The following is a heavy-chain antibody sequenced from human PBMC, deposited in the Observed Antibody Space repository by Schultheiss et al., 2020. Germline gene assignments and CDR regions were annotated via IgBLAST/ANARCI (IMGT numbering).Heavy chain of an antibody. CDR3: AKAGGKHYDSSGYYYDNLDY. V-gene: IGHV3-21*01. CDR1: AFTFSNYI. Sequence: GGSLRLSCAASAFTFSNYIMNWVRLAPGKGLEWVSSISSSSSYIYYADSVKGRFTISRHNSKNTLYLQMNSLRVEDTAVYYCAKAGGKHYDSSGYYYDNLDYWGQGTLVNVSS. D-gene: IGHD3-22*01. CDR2: ISSSSSYI. J-gene: IGHJ4*02.